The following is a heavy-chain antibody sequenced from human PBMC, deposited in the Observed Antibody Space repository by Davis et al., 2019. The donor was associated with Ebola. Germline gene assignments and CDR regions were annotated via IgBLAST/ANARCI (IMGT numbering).Heavy chain of an antibody. CDR2: INAGNGNT. CDR1: GFTFGDYA. Sequence: MPGGSLRLSCTASGFTFGDYAMHWVRQAPGQRLEWMGWINAGNGNTKYSQKFQGRVTITRDTSASTAYMELSSLRSEDTAVYYCARDLRITMVRGVIGWFDPWGQGTLVTVSS. D-gene: IGHD3-10*01. J-gene: IGHJ5*02. V-gene: IGHV1-3*01. CDR3: ARDLRITMVRGVIGWFDP.